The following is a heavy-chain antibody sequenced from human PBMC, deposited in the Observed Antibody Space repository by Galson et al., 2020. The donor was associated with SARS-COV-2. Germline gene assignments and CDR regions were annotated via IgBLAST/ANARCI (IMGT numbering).Heavy chain of an antibody. Sequence: VGSLRLSCAASGFIISDAHMTWIRQAPGKGLECISYIKNGGDTIYYADSVKGRFTMSRDNANNLLYLQMNSLRVEDTAMYYCARESWGSLDPWGQGTLVTVST. J-gene: IGHJ5*02. V-gene: IGHV3-11*01. CDR2: IKNGGDTI. D-gene: IGHD3-16*01. CDR1: GFIISDAH. CDR3: ARESWGSLDP.